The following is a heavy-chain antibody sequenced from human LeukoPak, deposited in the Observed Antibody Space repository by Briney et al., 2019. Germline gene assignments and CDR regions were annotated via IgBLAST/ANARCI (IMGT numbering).Heavy chain of an antibody. CDR3: ARDPVPATARHFDY. D-gene: IGHD1-1*01. Sequence: GGSLRLSCAVSGFTVSSNYISWVRQAPGKGLEWVSVIYSGGTTYYADSVKGRFTISRDNSKNTLYLQMNSLRGEDTGVYYCARDPVPATARHFDYWGQGTLVTVSS. CDR1: GFTVSSNY. CDR2: IYSGGTT. J-gene: IGHJ4*02. V-gene: IGHV3-66*01.